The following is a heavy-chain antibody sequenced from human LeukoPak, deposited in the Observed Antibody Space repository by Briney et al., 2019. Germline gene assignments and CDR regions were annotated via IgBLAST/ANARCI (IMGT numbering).Heavy chain of an antibody. J-gene: IGHJ4*02. CDR2: INHNGNVN. CDR3: AKEGRSLQTY. Sequence: GGSLRLSCAASGFTFSSYWMKWARQAPWKGQEWVASINHNGNVNYYVDSVKGRFTISRDNAKNSLYLQMNSLRVEDTAVYYCAKEGRSLQTYWGQGTLVTVSS. D-gene: IGHD5-24*01. CDR1: GFTFSSYW. V-gene: IGHV3-7*03.